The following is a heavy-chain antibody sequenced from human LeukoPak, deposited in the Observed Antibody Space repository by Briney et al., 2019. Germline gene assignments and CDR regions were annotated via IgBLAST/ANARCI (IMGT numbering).Heavy chain of an antibody. J-gene: IGHJ4*02. CDR3: AKLIQLWSTDLAIDY. D-gene: IGHD5-18*01. V-gene: IGHV3-30*02. Sequence: GGSLRLSCATSGFTFRSYGMHWVRQAPGKGLEWVAFIQYDGNNRYYADSVKGRFTMSRDNSKNTLYLQMNSLRAEDTAVYYCAKLIQLWSTDLAIDYWGQGTLVSVSS. CDR1: GFTFRSYG. CDR2: IQYDGNNR.